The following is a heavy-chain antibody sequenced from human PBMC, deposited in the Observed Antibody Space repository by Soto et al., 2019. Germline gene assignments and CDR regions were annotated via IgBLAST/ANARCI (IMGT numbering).Heavy chain of an antibody. CDR1: GYTFTNYW. J-gene: IGHJ6*02. D-gene: IGHD2-2*02. CDR3: ASYTSNAYYYSVMAV. V-gene: IGHV5-51*01. CDR2: IYPGDSDT. Sequence: GEALKISCKGSGYTFTNYWIGWVRQMPGKGLEWMGIIYPGDSDTRYSPSFQGHVTISADKSISTAYLQWGGLKASDTAMYYCASYTSNAYYYSVMAVWGQRTTVIVSS.